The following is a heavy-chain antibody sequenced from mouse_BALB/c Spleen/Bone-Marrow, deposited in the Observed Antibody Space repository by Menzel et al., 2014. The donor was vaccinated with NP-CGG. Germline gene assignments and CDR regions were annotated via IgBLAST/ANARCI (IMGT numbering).Heavy chain of an antibody. CDR3: ASPYGNYDAMDY. Sequence: VQVVESGAELARPGASVKLSCKASGYTFTSYWMQWVKQRPGQGLEWIGATYPGDGDTRYTQKFRGKATLTADKSSNTAYMQLSSLTSEDSAVYFCASPYGNYDAMDYWGQGTSVTVSS. J-gene: IGHJ4*01. D-gene: IGHD2-1*01. V-gene: IGHV1-87*01. CDR1: GYTFTSYW. CDR2: TYPGDGDT.